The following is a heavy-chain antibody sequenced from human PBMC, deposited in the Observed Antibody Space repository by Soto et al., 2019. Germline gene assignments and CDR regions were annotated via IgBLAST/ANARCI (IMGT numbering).Heavy chain of an antibody. J-gene: IGHJ4*02. V-gene: IGHV4-30-4*01. CDR3: VSDYDSGGYIGY. CDR2: IYYRGST. CDR1: GGSISTADYY. Sequence: QVQLHESGPGLVRPSQTLSLTCNVSGGSISTADYYWSWIRQPPGKGLEWIGYIYYRGSTYYNPSLESRVAISIDTSKNQFSLNPTSVTAADTAVYFCVSDYDSGGYIGYWGQGTLVTVSS. D-gene: IGHD3-22*01.